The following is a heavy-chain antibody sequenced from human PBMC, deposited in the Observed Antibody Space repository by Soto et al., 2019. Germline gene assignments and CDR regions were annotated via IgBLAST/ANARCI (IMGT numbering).Heavy chain of an antibody. CDR1: GGSISSHTHY. V-gene: IGHV4-39*01. CDR3: ARRXVVITTDSNYFYFAMDV. Sequence: KASETLSLTCTVSGGSISSHTHYWSWIRQSPGGGLEWIASIYYSGTTYYNPSLQNRLTISADRSKNQVSLLLTSVTAADTAVYYCARRXVVITTDSNYFYFAMDVWGPGTTVTVSS. CDR2: IYYSGTT. D-gene: IGHD2-15*01. J-gene: IGHJ6*02.